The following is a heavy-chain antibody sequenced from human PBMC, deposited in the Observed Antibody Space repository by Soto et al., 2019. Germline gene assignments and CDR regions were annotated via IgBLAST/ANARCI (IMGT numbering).Heavy chain of an antibody. Sequence: QVQLVQSGAEEKNPGASMKVSCKASGYTFINYVIHWVRQAPGQRLEWMGWIFPDSGNTKSSQKFQGRVTITRDISASTAYMXLXXXXSEXXAXXXXXXXXXRXGXNYALDYWGQGTLVSVSS. D-gene: IGHD5-12*01. CDR3: XXXXXRXGXNYALDY. V-gene: IGHV1-3*05. CDR1: GYTFINYV. J-gene: IGHJ4*02. CDR2: IFPDSGNT.